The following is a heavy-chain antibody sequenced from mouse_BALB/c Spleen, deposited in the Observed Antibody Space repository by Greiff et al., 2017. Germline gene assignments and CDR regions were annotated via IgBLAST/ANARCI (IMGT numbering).Heavy chain of an antibody. Sequence: QVQLQQPGAELVKPGASVKMSCKASGYTFTSYWMHWVKQRPRQGLEWIGVIDPSDSYTSYNQKFKGKATLTVDTSSSTAYMQLSSLTSEDSAVYYYTGLLPLGMDYWGQGTSVTVSS. J-gene: IGHJ4*01. D-gene: IGHD2-3*01. V-gene: IGHV1S127*01. CDR1: GYTFTSYW. CDR2: IDPSDSYT. CDR3: TGLLPLGMDY.